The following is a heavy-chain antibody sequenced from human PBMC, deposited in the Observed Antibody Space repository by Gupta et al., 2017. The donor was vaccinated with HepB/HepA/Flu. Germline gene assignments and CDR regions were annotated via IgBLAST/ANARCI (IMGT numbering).Heavy chain of an antibody. CDR1: GSTFGDYA. CDR2: IRSKANGGTT. D-gene: IGHD6-6*01. Sequence: EVKLVESGGGLVKPGRSLRLSCTASGSTFGDYAMSWFRQAPGKGLEWVGFIRSKANGGTTEYAASVKGRFTISRDDSKSIAYLQMNSLKTEDTAVYYCAKARPYYYYYMDVWGAGTTVTVSS. J-gene: IGHJ6*03. V-gene: IGHV3-49*05. CDR3: AKARPYYYYYMDV.